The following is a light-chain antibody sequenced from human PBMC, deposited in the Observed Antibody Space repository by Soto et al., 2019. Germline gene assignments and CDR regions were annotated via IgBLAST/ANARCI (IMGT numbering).Light chain of an antibody. Sequence: QLVLTQSPSASASLGASVKLTCTLSSGHSSCAIAWHQQQPEKGPRYLMNLNSDGSHSKGDGIPDRFSGSSSGAERYLTISSLQSEAEADYYCQTWGTGFRVFGGGTKLTVL. CDR1: SGHSSCA. CDR2: LNSDGSH. CDR3: QTWGTGFRV. V-gene: IGLV4-69*01. J-gene: IGLJ3*02.